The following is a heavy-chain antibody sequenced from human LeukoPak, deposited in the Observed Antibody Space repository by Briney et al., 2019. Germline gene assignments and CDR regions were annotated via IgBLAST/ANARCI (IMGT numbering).Heavy chain of an antibody. J-gene: IGHJ6*03. CDR2: ISGSGGST. D-gene: IGHD2-8*01. CDR3: AREGYCTNGVCSPGYMDV. Sequence: GGSLRLSCAASGFTFSSYAMSWVRQAPGKGLEWVSAISGSGGSTYYADSVKGRFTISRDNSKNTLYLQMNSLRAEDTAVYYCAREGYCTNGVCSPGYMDVWGKGTTVTVSS. CDR1: GFTFSSYA. V-gene: IGHV3-23*01.